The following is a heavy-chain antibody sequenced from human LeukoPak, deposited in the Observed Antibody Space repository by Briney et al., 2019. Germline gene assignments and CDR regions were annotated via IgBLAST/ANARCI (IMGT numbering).Heavy chain of an antibody. D-gene: IGHD3-10*01. CDR3: IKDMGFDLLKDAFEI. CDR1: GFSLDDYA. Sequence: GGSLRLSCAAAGFSLDDYAMHWVRQAPGKGLEWVSSISWDSGNVAYGDSAKGRFTISRDNAKNSLHLQMNSLRAEDTALYYCIKDMGFDLLKDAFEIWGQGTMVTVSS. CDR2: ISWDSGNV. J-gene: IGHJ3*02. V-gene: IGHV3-9*01.